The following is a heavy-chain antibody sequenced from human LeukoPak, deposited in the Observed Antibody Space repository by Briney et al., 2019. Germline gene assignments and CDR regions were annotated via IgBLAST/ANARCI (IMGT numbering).Heavy chain of an antibody. Sequence: SETLSLTCTASGGSISSYYWSWIRQPPGKGLEWIGYIYYSGSTNYNPSLKSRVTISVDTSKNQFSLKLSSVTAADTAVYYCARDQGLNPIVESPFDYWGRGTLVTVSS. V-gene: IGHV4-59*12. CDR1: GGSISSYY. CDR2: IYYSGST. CDR3: ARDQGLNPIVESPFDY. D-gene: IGHD2-15*01. J-gene: IGHJ4*02.